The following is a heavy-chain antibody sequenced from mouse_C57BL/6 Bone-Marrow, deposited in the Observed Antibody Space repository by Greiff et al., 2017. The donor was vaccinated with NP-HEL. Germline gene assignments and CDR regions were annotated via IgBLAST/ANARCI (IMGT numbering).Heavy chain of an antibody. CDR3: NGDYSNYVAY. CDR2: IRLKSDNYAT. J-gene: IGHJ3*01. CDR1: GFTFSNYW. Sequence: EVQWVESGGGLVQPGGSMKLSCVASGFTFSNYWMNWVRQSPEKGLEWVAQIRLKSDNYATHYAESVKGRFTISRDDSKSSVYLQMNNLRAEDTGIYYCNGDYSNYVAYWGQGTLVTVSA. V-gene: IGHV6-3*01. D-gene: IGHD2-5*01.